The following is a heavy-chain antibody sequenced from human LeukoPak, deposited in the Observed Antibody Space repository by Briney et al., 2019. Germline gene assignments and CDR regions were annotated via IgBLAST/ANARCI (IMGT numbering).Heavy chain of an antibody. Sequence: PSETLSLTCAVYGGSFSGYYWSWIRQPPGKGLEWIGEINHSGSTNYNPSPKSRVTISVETSTNQISLKLSSGTGADTAVYYCAKGLWLYCSGTSCYSYYNYYGVDVWGQGTTVTVS. V-gene: IGHV4-34*01. CDR1: GGSFSGYY. CDR3: AKGLWLYCSGTSCYSYYNYYGVDV. J-gene: IGHJ6*02. CDR2: INHSGST. D-gene: IGHD2-2*02.